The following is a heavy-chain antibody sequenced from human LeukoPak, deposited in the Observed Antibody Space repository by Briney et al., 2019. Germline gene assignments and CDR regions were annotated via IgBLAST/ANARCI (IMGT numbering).Heavy chain of an antibody. D-gene: IGHD3-9*01. V-gene: IGHV4-59*08. CDR2: IYYTGST. CDR1: GGSISNYY. Sequence: SETLSLTCIVSGGSISNYYWSWIRQPPGKALEWIGHIYYTGSTNYNPSLKSRVTISVDTSNNQLSLKLSSVTAADTAFYYCARSGTTGYWYDNWGQGTLVTVSS. CDR3: ARSGTTGYWYDN. J-gene: IGHJ4*02.